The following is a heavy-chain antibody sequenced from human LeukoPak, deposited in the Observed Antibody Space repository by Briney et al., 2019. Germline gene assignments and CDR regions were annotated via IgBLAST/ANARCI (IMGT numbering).Heavy chain of an antibody. CDR1: GYSFTSYG. Sequence: ASVKVSCKASGYSFTSYGIYWVRQAPGQGLEWMGWTSTFNSRTHTARNFQGRVTMTTDTSTITAYLEVSGLTSNDTAVYYCAREALNSGAWIYWGQGSLVIVSS. D-gene: IGHD6-25*01. CDR3: AREALNSGAWIY. V-gene: IGHV1-18*01. CDR2: TSTFNSRT. J-gene: IGHJ4*02.